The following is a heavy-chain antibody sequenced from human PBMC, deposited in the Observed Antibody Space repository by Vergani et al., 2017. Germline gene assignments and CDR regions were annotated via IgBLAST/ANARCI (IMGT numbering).Heavy chain of an antibody. D-gene: IGHD6-19*01. V-gene: IGHV3-23*01. CDR3: AKDKSYLTVAGTGYGMDV. CDR1: GFTFSSYA. J-gene: IGHJ6*02. Sequence: EVQLLESGGGLVQPGGSLRLSCAASGFTFSSYAMSWVRQAPGKGLEWVSAISGSGGSTYYADSVKGRFTISRDNSKNTLYLQMNSLRAEDTAVYYCAKDKSYLTVAGTGYGMDVWGQGTLVTVSS. CDR2: ISGSGGST.